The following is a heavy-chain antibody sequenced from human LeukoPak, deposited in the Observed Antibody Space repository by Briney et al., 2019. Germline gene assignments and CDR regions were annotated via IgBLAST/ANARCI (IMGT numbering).Heavy chain of an antibody. V-gene: IGHV4-59*08. CDR3: ARSRVPYCSSTSCYAVNFQH. D-gene: IGHD2-2*01. CDR1: GGSISSYY. Sequence: PSETLSLTCTVSGGSISSYYWSWIRQPPGKGLEWIGYIYYSGSTDYNPSLKSRVTISVDTSKNQFSLKLSSVTAADTAVYYCARSRVPYCSSTSCYAVNFQHWGQGTLVTVSS. CDR2: IYYSGST. J-gene: IGHJ1*01.